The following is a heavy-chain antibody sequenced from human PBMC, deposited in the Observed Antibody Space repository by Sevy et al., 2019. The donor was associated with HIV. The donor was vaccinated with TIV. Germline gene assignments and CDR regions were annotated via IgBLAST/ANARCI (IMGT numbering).Heavy chain of an antibody. J-gene: IGHJ4*02. CDR1: GFTFSSYA. Sequence: GGSLRLSCAASGFTFSSYAMHWVRQAPGEGLEWVAVISYDGSNKYYADSVKGRFTISRDNSKNTLYLQMNSLRAEDTAVYYCARSGLGYCSSTSCYTGWLRFEAFDYWGQGTLVTVSS. V-gene: IGHV3-30*04. D-gene: IGHD2-2*02. CDR3: ARSGLGYCSSTSCYTGWLRFEAFDY. CDR2: ISYDGSNK.